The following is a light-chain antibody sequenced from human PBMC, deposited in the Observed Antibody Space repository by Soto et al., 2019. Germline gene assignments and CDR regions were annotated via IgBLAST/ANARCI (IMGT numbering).Light chain of an antibody. Sequence: IQLTQSPSSLSASVGDSVTITCRASQGIITYLAWYQQKPGKAPNLLIYGSSTLQSGVPLRFSGSGSGTDFILTINSLQAEDFATYYCQQTRSYPSTFGGGTKVDIK. CDR3: QQTRSYPST. CDR2: GSS. CDR1: QGIITY. V-gene: IGKV1-9*01. J-gene: IGKJ4*01.